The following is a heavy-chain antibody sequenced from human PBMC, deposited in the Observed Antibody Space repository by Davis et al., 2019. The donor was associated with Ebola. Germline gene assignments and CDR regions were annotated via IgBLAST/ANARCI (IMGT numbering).Heavy chain of an antibody. CDR2: IYHSGST. V-gene: IGHV4-38-2*02. D-gene: IGHD4-23*01. CDR1: GYSISSDYF. J-gene: IGHJ2*01. CDR3: ARRVTTVVIDYWYFDL. Sequence: MPSETLSLTCTVSGYSISSDYFWGWIRQPPGKVLECIGSIYHSGSTYYNPSLKSRATISVDTSKNQFSLKLNSVTAADTAMYYCARRVTTVVIDYWYFDLWGRGTLVTVSS.